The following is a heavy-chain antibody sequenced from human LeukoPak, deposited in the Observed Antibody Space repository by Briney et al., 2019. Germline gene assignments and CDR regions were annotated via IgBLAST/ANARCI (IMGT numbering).Heavy chain of an antibody. CDR2: IYTSGST. V-gene: IGHV4-4*07. CDR1: GGSISSYY. J-gene: IGHJ3*02. Sequence: SETLSLTCTVSGGSISSYYWSWIRQPAGKGLEWIGRIYTSGSTNYNPSLKSRVTMSVDTSKNQFSLKLSSVAAADTAVYYCARDRRSSRAFDIWGQGTMVTVSS. CDR3: ARDRRSSRAFDI. D-gene: IGHD6-6*01.